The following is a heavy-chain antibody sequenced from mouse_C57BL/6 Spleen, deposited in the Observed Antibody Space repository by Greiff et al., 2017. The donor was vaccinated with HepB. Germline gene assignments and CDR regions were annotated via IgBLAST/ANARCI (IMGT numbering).Heavy chain of an antibody. D-gene: IGHD1-2*01. Sequence: DVKLQESGPGLVKPSQSLSLPCTVTGYSITSGYGWNWIRQFPGNKLEWMGYISYSGSTNYNPSLKSRISITRDTSKNQFFLQLNSVTTEDTATYYFARTARIKYWGQGTTRTVSS. J-gene: IGHJ2*01. CDR3: ARTARIKY. V-gene: IGHV3-2*02. CDR2: ISYSGST. CDR1: GYSITSGYG.